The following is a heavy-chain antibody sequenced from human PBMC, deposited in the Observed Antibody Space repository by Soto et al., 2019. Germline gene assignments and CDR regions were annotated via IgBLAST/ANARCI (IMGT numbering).Heavy chain of an antibody. J-gene: IGHJ4*02. CDR1: GGSISSYY. D-gene: IGHD4-17*01. Sequence: QVQLQESGPGLVKPSETLSLTCTVSGGSISSYYWSWIRQPPGKGLEWIAYIYYSGSTNYNPSLKSRVTIAVDPSKNPFSLKLSSVTAADTAVYYCARRYGPGFDYWGQGTLVTVSS. V-gene: IGHV4-59*08. CDR3: ARRYGPGFDY. CDR2: IYYSGST.